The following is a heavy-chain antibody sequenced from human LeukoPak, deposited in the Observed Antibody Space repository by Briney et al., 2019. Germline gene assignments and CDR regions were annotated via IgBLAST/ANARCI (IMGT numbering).Heavy chain of an antibody. CDR2: ISGSGGST. V-gene: IGHV3-23*01. J-gene: IGHJ1*01. Sequence: LTGGSLRLSCAASGFTFSSYAMSWVRQAPGKGLEWVSAISGSGGSTYYADSVKGRFTISRDNSKSTLYLQMNSLRAEDTAVYYCAKDQGIQLWLKYFQHWGQGTLVTVSS. CDR3: AKDQGIQLWLKYFQH. CDR1: GFTFSSYA. D-gene: IGHD5-18*01.